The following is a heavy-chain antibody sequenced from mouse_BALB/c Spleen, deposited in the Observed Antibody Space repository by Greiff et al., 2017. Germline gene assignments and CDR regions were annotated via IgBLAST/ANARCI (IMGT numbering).Heavy chain of an antibody. CDR1: GFSLTSYG. J-gene: IGHJ2*01. D-gene: IGHD2-14*01. CDR2: IWAGGST. V-gene: IGHV2-9*02. Sequence: VQLQQSGPGLVAPSQSLSITCTVSGFSLTSYGVHWVRQPPGKGLEWLGVIWAGGSTNYNSALMSRLSISKDNSKSQVFLKMNSLQTDDTAMYYCARENRYDAPHFDYWGQGTTLTVSS. CDR3: ARENRYDAPHFDY.